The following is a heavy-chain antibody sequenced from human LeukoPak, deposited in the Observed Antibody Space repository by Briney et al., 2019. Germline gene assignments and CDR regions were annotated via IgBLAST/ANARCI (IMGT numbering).Heavy chain of an antibody. CDR2: IYSGGST. D-gene: IGHD6-19*01. J-gene: IGHJ4*02. CDR3: ATSGGGWHLLHFDY. V-gene: IGHV3-66*01. CDR1: GLTVSSNY. Sequence: GGSLRLSRAASGLTVSSNYMSWVRQAPGKGLEWVSVIYSGGSTYYADSVKGRFTISRDNSKNTLYLQMNSLRAEDTAVYYCATSGGGWHLLHFDYWGQGTLGTVSS.